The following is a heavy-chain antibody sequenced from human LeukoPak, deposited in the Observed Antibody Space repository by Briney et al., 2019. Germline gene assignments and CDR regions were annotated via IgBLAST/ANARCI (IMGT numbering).Heavy chain of an antibody. J-gene: IGHJ4*02. D-gene: IGHD3-22*01. CDR1: GFTVSSNY. CDR2: IYSSGST. CDR3: ARGEDSNGYYGYYFEY. V-gene: IGHV3-53*01. Sequence: TGGSLRLSCAASGFTVSSNYMSWVRQAPGKGQEFVSIIYSSGSTYYADSVKGRFTISRDNSKNTLHLQMNNLRAEDTAMYYCARGEDSNGYYGYYFEYWGQGTLVTVSS.